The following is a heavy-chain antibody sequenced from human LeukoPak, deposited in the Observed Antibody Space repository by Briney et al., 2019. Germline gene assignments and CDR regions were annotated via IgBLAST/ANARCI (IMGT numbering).Heavy chain of an antibody. J-gene: IGHJ6*02. D-gene: IGHD3-9*01. CDR1: GGSISSGGYY. CDR3: ARDPIGYFDSDGMDV. V-gene: IGHV4-61*08. CDR2: IYYSGST. Sequence: SETLSLTCTVSGGSISSGGYYWSWIRQHPGKGLEWIGYIYYSGSTNYNPSLKSRVTMSVDTSKNQFSLKLSSVTAADTAVYYCARDPIGYFDSDGMDVWGQGTTVTVSS.